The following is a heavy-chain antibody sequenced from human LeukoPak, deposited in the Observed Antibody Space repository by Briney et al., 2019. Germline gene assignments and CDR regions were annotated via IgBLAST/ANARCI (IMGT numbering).Heavy chain of an antibody. V-gene: IGHV1-2*02. CDR2: ISPKSGDS. CDR1: GYTFIAYQ. D-gene: IGHD3-22*01. CDR3: ARDDRSYSTDF. Sequence: ASVKVSCKASGYTFIAYQMHWVRQAPGQGLEWMGWISPKSGDSSYAQKIQGRVTMTRDTSISIAYMELSSLRSDDTAVYYCARDDRSYSTDFWGQGTMVTVSS. J-gene: IGHJ4*02.